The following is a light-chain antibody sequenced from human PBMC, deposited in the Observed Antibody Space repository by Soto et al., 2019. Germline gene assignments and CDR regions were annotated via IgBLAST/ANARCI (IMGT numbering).Light chain of an antibody. V-gene: IGKV1-5*01. CDR1: QSISSW. CDR3: QQYNSYSRT. CDR2: DAS. J-gene: IGKJ1*01. Sequence: DIQMTQSPSTLSASVGDRVTITCRASQSISSWLAWYQQKPGKAPKLLIYDASNLESGVPSRFSGSGSGTDSTLAIXSLQXDDFATYYCQQYNSYSRTFGQGTKVDIK.